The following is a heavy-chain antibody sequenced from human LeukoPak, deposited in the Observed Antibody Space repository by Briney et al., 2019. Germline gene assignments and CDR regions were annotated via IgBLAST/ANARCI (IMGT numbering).Heavy chain of an antibody. J-gene: IGHJ4*02. CDR3: ASTKGYCTNGVCYSGSIDY. V-gene: IGHV1-69*02. CDR2: IIPILGIA. CDR1: GYTFTSYY. D-gene: IGHD2-8*01. Sequence: SVKVSCKASGYTFTSYYMHWVRQAPGQGLEWMGRIIPILGIANHAQKFQGRVTITADKSTSTAYMELSSLRSEDTAVYYCASTKGYCTNGVCYSGSIDYWGQGTLVTVSS.